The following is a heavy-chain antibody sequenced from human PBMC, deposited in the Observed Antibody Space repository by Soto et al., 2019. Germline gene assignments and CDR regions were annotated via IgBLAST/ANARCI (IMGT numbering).Heavy chain of an antibody. Sequence: QVQLVESGGGVVQPGRSLRLSCAASGFTFSTYAMHWVRQAPGKGLEWVAVISYDGTNKYYADSVRGRFTISRDNSKNTLFLQMNCLRAEYTAVYYCAKDGGGYNYGYVMLDKYYYGMDVWGQGTTVTVSS. D-gene: IGHD5-18*01. J-gene: IGHJ6*02. CDR3: AKDGGGYNYGYVMLDKYYYGMDV. V-gene: IGHV3-30-3*01. CDR1: GFTFSTYA. CDR2: ISYDGTNK.